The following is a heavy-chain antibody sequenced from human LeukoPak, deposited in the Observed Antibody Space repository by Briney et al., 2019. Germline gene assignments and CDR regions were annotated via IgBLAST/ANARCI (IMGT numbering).Heavy chain of an antibody. D-gene: IGHD2-2*01. Sequence: GGSLRLSCAASRSTFSNFAMSWVRQAPGKGLGWVSAISGSGGSTYYADSVKGRFTISRDNSKNALFLQMNSLRAEDTAVYYCAKSGPYCSSTSCNYFDYWGQGALVTVSS. CDR2: ISGSGGST. CDR1: RSTFSNFA. CDR3: AKSGPYCSSTSCNYFDY. J-gene: IGHJ4*02. V-gene: IGHV3-23*01.